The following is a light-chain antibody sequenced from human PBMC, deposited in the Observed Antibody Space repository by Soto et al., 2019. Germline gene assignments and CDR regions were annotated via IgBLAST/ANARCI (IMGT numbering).Light chain of an antibody. CDR1: QSVSSN. J-gene: IGKJ5*01. CDR3: QQRHMWPIT. CDR2: DAS. V-gene: IGKV3-11*01. Sequence: EMVMTQSPATLSVSPGERATLSCRASQSVSSNLAWYQQKPGQAPRLLIYDASNRATGIPARFSGSGSGTDFTLTISSLEPEDSAVYYCQQRHMWPITFGQGTRREIK.